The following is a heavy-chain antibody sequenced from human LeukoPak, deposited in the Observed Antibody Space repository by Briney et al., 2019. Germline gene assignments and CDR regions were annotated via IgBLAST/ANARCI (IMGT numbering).Heavy chain of an antibody. D-gene: IGHD3-9*01. Sequence: GGSLRLSCAASGFTFSGYWMSWVRQAPGKGPEWVANIKQDGSERNYADSVKGRFTISRDNARNSLDLQMSSLRGEDTAVYYCARDKTIPNFDYWGQGTLVTVSS. CDR2: IKQDGSER. CDR3: ARDKTIPNFDY. J-gene: IGHJ4*02. CDR1: GFTFSGYW. V-gene: IGHV3-7*05.